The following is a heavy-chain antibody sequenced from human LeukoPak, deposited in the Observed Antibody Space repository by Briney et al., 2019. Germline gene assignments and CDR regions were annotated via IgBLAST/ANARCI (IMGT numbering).Heavy chain of an antibody. CDR3: ARHSGYALYNWFDP. CDR2: ISYSGSA. D-gene: IGHD5-12*01. Sequence: SETLSLTCTVSGGSISSTNYYWAWNRQPPGKGLEWIGSISYSGSAYYNPSLKSRVTISVDTSKNQFSLRLSSVTAADTAVYYCARHSGYALYNWFDPWGQGTLVTVSS. J-gene: IGHJ5*02. CDR1: GGSISSTNYY. V-gene: IGHV4-39*01.